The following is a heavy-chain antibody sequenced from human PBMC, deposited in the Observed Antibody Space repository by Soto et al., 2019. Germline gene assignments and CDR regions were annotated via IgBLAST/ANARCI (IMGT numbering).Heavy chain of an antibody. CDR1: GFNFSSYA. CDR2: ISYDGSNK. CDR3: ARERLAYYYYGMDV. D-gene: IGHD6-25*01. V-gene: IGHV3-30-3*01. J-gene: IGHJ6*02. Sequence: GGSLRLSGAASGFNFSSYAMDWVRQAPGKGLEWVAVISYDGSNKYYADSVKGRFTISRDNSKNTLYLQMNSLRAEDTAVYYCARERLAYYYYGMDVWGQGTTVTVSS.